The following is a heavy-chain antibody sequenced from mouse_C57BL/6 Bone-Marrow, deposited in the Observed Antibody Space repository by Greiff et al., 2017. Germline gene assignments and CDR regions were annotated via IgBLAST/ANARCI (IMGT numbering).Heavy chain of an antibody. V-gene: IGHV5-6*02. CDR2: ISSGGSYT. Sequence: DVKLVESGGDLVKPGGSLKLSCAASGFTFSSYGMSWVRQTPDKRLEWVATISSGGSYTYYPDSVKGRFTISRDNAKNTLYLQMSSLKSEDTAMYYCARHPLITTVVADYCAMDYWGQGTSVTVSS. CDR1: GFTFSSYG. CDR3: ARHPLITTVVADYCAMDY. D-gene: IGHD1-1*01. J-gene: IGHJ4*01.